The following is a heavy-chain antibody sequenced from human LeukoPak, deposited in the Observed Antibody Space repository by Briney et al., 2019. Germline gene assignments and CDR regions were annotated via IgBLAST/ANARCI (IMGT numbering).Heavy chain of an antibody. V-gene: IGHV5-51*01. CDR1: GYDFTNYW. Sequence: GQSLKISCNSSGYDFTNYWIGWVRQMPGKGLEWMGIIYPGDSDTRYSPSFQGQVTISADKSIGTAYLQWSSLKASDTAMYYCARRLYGDYLDYWGHGTLVTVSS. D-gene: IGHD4-17*01. CDR2: IYPGDSDT. J-gene: IGHJ4*01. CDR3: ARRLYGDYLDY.